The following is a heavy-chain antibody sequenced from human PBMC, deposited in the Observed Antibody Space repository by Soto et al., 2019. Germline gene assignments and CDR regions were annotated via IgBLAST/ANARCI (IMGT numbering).Heavy chain of an antibody. V-gene: IGHV3-7*01. CDR2: IKQDGSEK. J-gene: IGHJ4*02. CDR3: ARDRTPYSSSWAFDY. D-gene: IGHD6-13*01. Sequence: GGSLRLSCAASGFTFSSYWMSWVRQAPGKGLEWVANIKQDGSEKYYVDSVKGRFTISRDNAKNSLYLQMNSLRAEDTAVYYCARDRTPYSSSWAFDYWGQGTLVTVSS. CDR1: GFTFSSYW.